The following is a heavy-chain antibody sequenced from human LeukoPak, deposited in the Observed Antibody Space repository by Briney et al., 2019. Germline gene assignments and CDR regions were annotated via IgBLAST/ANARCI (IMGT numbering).Heavy chain of an antibody. V-gene: IGHV4-59*12. D-gene: IGHD3-3*02. CDR3: ARQRADRIFGVVMGFGLDY. J-gene: IGHJ4*02. CDR1: GGSIGSYY. CDR2: IYYTGSA. Sequence: SETLSLTCNISGGSIGSYYWSWIRQSPGMGLEWIGYIYYTGSANYNPSLKSRVTMSVDTSKNQFSLKLSSVTAADTAVYYCARQRADRIFGVVMGFGLDYWGRGTLVTVSS.